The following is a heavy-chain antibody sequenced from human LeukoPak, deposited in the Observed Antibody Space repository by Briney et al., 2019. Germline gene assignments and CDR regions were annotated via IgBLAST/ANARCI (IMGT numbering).Heavy chain of an antibody. CDR1: GGSISSDDYY. CDR2: IYKSGNT. V-gene: IGHV4-30-4*01. J-gene: IGHJ4*02. D-gene: IGHD2-21*01. Sequence: SETLSLTCSVSGGSISSDDYYWTWIRQPPGKGLEWIGYIYKSGNTLYNSSLKSRVTISVDTSKNQFSMKLSSVTAADTAVYYCAREGGNSIPFAYWGQGIPVTVSS. CDR3: AREGGNSIPFAY.